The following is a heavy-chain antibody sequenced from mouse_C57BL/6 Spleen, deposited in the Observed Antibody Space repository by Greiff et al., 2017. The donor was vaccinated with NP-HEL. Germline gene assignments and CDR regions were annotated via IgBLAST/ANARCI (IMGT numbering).Heavy chain of an antibody. CDR2: ISSGGDYI. J-gene: IGHJ3*01. V-gene: IGHV5-9-1*02. Sequence: EVMLVESGEGLVKPGGSLKLSCAASGFTFSSYAMSWVRQTPEKRLEWVAYISSGGDYIYYADPVKGRFTISSDNARNTLYLQMSSLKSEDTAMYYCTREPSITTVVAGGFAYWGQGTLVTVSA. CDR3: TREPSITTVVAGGFAY. CDR1: GFTFSSYA. D-gene: IGHD1-1*01.